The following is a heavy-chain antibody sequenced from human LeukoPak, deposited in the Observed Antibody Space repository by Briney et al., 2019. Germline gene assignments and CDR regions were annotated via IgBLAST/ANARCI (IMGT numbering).Heavy chain of an antibody. V-gene: IGHV4-39*01. D-gene: IGHD5-12*01. Sequence: PSETLSLTCTVSGGSISSSSYYWGWIRQPPGKGLEWIGSIYYSGSTYCNPSLKSRVTISVDTSKNQFSLKLSSVTAADTAVYYCARYSGYDPNWFDPWGQGTLVTVSS. CDR1: GGSISSSSYY. J-gene: IGHJ5*02. CDR2: IYYSGST. CDR3: ARYSGYDPNWFDP.